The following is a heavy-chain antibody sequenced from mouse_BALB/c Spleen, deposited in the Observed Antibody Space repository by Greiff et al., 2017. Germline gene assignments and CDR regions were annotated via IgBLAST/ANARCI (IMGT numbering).Heavy chain of an antibody. V-gene: IGHV1-31*01. Sequence: EVQLQQSGPELVKPGASVKISCKASGYSFTGYYMHWVKQSHVKSLEWIGRINPYNGATSYNQNFKDKASLTVDKSSSTAYMELHSLTSEDSAVYYCARGRYDYDDFAYWGQGTLVTVSA. D-gene: IGHD2-4*01. CDR3: ARGRYDYDDFAY. CDR1: GYSFTGYY. J-gene: IGHJ3*01. CDR2: INPYNGAT.